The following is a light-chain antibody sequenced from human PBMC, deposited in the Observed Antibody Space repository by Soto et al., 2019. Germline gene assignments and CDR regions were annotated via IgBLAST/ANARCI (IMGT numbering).Light chain of an antibody. V-gene: IGLV1-40*01. CDR2: GNI. J-gene: IGLJ1*01. CDR3: QSYDSTLSARYV. Sequence: QSVLTQPPSLSGAPGQRVTLSCPGSSSNIGAGYDVHWYQQRPGTAPKLLIFGNINRPSGVPDRFSGSKSGTSASLAITGLQAEDEGDYYCQSYDSTLSARYVFGTGTKVTVL. CDR1: SSNIGAGYD.